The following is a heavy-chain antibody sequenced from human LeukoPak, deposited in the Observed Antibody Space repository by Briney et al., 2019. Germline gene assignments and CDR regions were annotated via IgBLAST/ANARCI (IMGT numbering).Heavy chain of an antibody. J-gene: IGHJ4*02. V-gene: IGHV3-23*01. CDR1: GFTFSNYG. Sequence: TGGSLRLSCAASGFTFSNYGMSWVRQAPGKGLEWVSAITGNGANTFYADSVKGRFTISRDNSKNTMYLQMNSLRAEDTAVFYCARGYSSGWPDYWGQGTLVTVSS. D-gene: IGHD6-19*01. CDR3: ARGYSSGWPDY. CDR2: ITGNGANT.